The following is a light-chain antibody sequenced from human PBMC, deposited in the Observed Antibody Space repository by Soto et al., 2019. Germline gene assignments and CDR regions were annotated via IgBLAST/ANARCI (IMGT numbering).Light chain of an antibody. V-gene: IGKV3-20*01. CDR3: LQYGTAPWT. CDR1: QSVSSNY. Sequence: EIVLTQSPGTLYLSPGERATVSCRASQSVSSNYLAWYQQKPGQAPRLLIYAASNRARGIPDRFGGSGSGADFTLTVSRLETEDFAVYYFLQYGTAPWTFGHGTKVEI. J-gene: IGKJ1*01. CDR2: AAS.